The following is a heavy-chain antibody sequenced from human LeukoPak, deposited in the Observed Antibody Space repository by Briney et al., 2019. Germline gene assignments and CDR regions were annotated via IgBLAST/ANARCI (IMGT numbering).Heavy chain of an antibody. Sequence: SETLSLTCTGTGGSISSYYWSWIRQPPGKGLEWIGYIYYSGSTNYNPSLKSRVTISVDTSKNQFSLKLSSVTAADTAVYYCARAPPYYYYGMDVWGQGTTVTVSS. CDR1: GGSISSYY. CDR2: IYYSGST. CDR3: ARAPPYYYYGMDV. J-gene: IGHJ6*02. V-gene: IGHV4-59*01.